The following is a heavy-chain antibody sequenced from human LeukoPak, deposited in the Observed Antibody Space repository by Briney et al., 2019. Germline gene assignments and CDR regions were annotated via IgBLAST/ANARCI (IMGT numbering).Heavy chain of an antibody. CDR2: IYYSGST. J-gene: IGHJ2*01. D-gene: IGHD6-13*01. V-gene: IGHV4-59*01. CDR1: GGSISSYY. CDR3: ERDILGEQLVDWYFDL. Sequence: SETLSLTCTVSGGSISSYYWSWIRQPPGKGLEWIGDIYYSGSTNYNPSLKSRVTISVDTSKNQFSLKLSSVTAADTAVYYCERDILGEQLVDWYFDLWGRGTLVTVSS.